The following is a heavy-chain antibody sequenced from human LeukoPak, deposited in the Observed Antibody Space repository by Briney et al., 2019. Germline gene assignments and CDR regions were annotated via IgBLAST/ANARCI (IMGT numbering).Heavy chain of an antibody. V-gene: IGHV3-23*01. Sequence: GGSLRLSCAASGFTFSSYAMSWVRQPPGKGLEWVSAISGGGGSTYYADSVKGRFTISRDNSKNTLYLQMNSLRAEDTAVYYCAKDGRGSWPLDFDYWGQGTLVTVFS. J-gene: IGHJ4*02. D-gene: IGHD2-15*01. CDR2: ISGGGGST. CDR1: GFTFSSYA. CDR3: AKDGRGSWPLDFDY.